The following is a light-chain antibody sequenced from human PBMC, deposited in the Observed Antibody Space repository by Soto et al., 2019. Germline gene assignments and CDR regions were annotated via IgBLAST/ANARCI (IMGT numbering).Light chain of an antibody. V-gene: IGKV1-8*01. CDR2: AAS. CDR3: QQYYSYPRGT. Sequence: AIRMTQSPSSLSASTGDRVTITCRASQGISSYLAWYQQKPGKAPKLLIYAASTLHSGVPSRFSGSGSGTDFPLTISCLQSEDVATYCCQQYYSYPRGTFGQGTKVEIK. J-gene: IGKJ1*01. CDR1: QGISSY.